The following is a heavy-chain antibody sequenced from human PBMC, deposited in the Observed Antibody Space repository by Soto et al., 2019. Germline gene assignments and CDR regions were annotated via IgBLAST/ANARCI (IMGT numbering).Heavy chain of an antibody. J-gene: IGHJ5*02. CDR3: ARSPRSRVVVPAPSFDP. CDR2: IYYSGST. CDR1: GGSISSGGYY. Sequence: LSETLSLTCTFSGGSISSGGYYWSWIRRHPGKGLEWIGYIYYSGSTYYNPSLKSRVTISVDTSKDQFSLKLSSVTAADTAVYYCARSPRSRVVVPAPSFDPWGQGTLVTVSS. V-gene: IGHV4-31*03. D-gene: IGHD2-2*01.